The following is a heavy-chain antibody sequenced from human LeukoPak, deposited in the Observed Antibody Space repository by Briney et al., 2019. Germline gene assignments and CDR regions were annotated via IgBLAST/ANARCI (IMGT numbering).Heavy chain of an antibody. J-gene: IGHJ4*02. CDR2: INPSGGST. D-gene: IGHD3-22*01. CDR1: GYTFTSYY. CDR3: ATDNPSHYYDSSGFDY. V-gene: IGHV1-46*01. Sequence: GASVRVSCKASGYTFTSYYMHWVRQAPGQGLEWMGIINPSGGSTSYAQKFQGRVTMTEDTSTDTAYMELSSLRSEDTAVYYCATDNPSHYYDSSGFDYWGQGTLVTVSS.